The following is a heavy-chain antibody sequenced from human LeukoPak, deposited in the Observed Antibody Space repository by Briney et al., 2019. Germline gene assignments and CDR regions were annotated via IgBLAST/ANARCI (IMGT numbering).Heavy chain of an antibody. CDR1: GYTFTGYY. Sequence: ASVKVSCKASGYTFTGYYMHWVRQAPGQGLEWMGWINPNSGGTNYAQKFQGRVTITTDESTSTAYMELSSLRSEDTAVYYCARGEYSTSFHDAFDIWGQGTMVTVSS. J-gene: IGHJ3*02. CDR3: ARGEYSTSFHDAFDI. CDR2: INPNSGGT. D-gene: IGHD2-2*01. V-gene: IGHV1-2*02.